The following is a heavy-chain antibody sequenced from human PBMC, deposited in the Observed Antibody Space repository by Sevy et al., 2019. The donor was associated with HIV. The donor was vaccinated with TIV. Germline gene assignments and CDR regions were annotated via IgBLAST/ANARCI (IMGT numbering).Heavy chain of an antibody. J-gene: IGHJ6*03. CDR3: ARHIVVVPAAAYYYYYYMDV. Sequence: SETLSLTCTVSGGSISSYYWSWIRQPPGKGLEWIGYIYYSGSTNYNPSPKSGVTIPVDTSKNQFSLKLSSVTAADTAVYYCARHIVVVPAAAYYYYYYMDVWGKGTTVTVSS. V-gene: IGHV4-59*08. CDR2: IYYSGST. D-gene: IGHD2-2*01. CDR1: GGSISSYY.